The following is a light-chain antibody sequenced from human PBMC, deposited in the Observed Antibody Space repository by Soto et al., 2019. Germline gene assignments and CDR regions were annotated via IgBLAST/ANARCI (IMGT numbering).Light chain of an antibody. CDR1: QSVSSY. V-gene: IGKV3-11*01. CDR3: QQRSNWPPDT. Sequence: EIVLTQSPATLSLSPGERATLSCRASQSVSSYLAWYQQKPGQAPRLLIYDASNRATGIPARFSGSGSGTDFTLTISSLEPEDFAVYYCQQRSNWPPDTFGGGTKGEIK. J-gene: IGKJ4*01. CDR2: DAS.